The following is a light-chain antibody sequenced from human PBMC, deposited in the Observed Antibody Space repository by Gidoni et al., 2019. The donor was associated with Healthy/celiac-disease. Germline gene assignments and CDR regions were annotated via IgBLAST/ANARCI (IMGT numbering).Light chain of an antibody. V-gene: IGLV3-25*03. Sequence: SYELTQPPSVSVSPGQTARITCAGDALPKQYAYWYQQTPGQAPVLVIYKDSERPSGIPERFSGSSSGTTVTLTISGVQAEDEADYYCQSADSSGPLFGGGTKLTVL. J-gene: IGLJ2*01. CDR2: KDS. CDR1: ALPKQY. CDR3: QSADSSGPL.